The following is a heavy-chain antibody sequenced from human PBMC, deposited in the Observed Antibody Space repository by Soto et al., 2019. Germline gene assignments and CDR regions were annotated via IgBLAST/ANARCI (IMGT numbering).Heavy chain of an antibody. Sequence: ASVKVSCKASGYTFTSYGISWVRQAPGQGLEWMGWISAYNGNTNYAQKLQGRVTMTTDTSTSTAYMELRSLRSDDTAVYYCAVHHSRHNWFDPWGQGTLVTVSS. CDR1: GYTFTSYG. V-gene: IGHV1-18*01. J-gene: IGHJ5*02. CDR3: AVHHSRHNWFDP. CDR2: ISAYNGNT. D-gene: IGHD6-13*01.